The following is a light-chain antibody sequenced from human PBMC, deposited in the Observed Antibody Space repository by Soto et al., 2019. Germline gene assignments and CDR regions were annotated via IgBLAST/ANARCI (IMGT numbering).Light chain of an antibody. J-gene: IGKJ1*01. Sequence: EIVMTQSPATLSVSPGERATLSCRASQSVSSNLAWYQQKPDQAPRLLIYGASTRATGIPARFSGSGSGTEFTLTISSLQSEDFAVYYCQQYRTFGQGTKVEIK. CDR3: QQYRT. CDR2: GAS. CDR1: QSVSSN. V-gene: IGKV3-15*01.